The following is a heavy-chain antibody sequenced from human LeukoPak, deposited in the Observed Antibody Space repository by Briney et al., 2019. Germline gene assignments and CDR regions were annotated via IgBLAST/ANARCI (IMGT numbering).Heavy chain of an antibody. Sequence: SGGSLRLSCAASGFTFSSYSMNWVRQAPGKGLEWVSSISSSSSSYIYYADSVKGRFTISRDNAKNSLYLQMNSLRAEDTAVYYCARDRTTMVRGVIIRHDYWGQGTLVTVSS. V-gene: IGHV3-21*01. J-gene: IGHJ4*02. CDR2: ISSSSSSYI. CDR3: ARDRTTMVRGVIIRHDY. CDR1: GFTFSSYS. D-gene: IGHD3-10*01.